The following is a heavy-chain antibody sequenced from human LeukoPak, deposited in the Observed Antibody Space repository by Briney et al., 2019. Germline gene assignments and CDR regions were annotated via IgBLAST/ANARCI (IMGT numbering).Heavy chain of an antibody. Sequence: GGSLRLSCAASGFTFSSYEMNWVRQAPGKGLEWVSYISSSGSTIYYADSVKGRFTISRDNAKNSLYLQMNSLRAEDTAVYYCAREGYSYDIDYWGQRTLVTVSS. CDR2: ISSSGSTI. CDR1: GFTFSSYE. V-gene: IGHV3-48*03. J-gene: IGHJ4*02. CDR3: AREGYSYDIDY. D-gene: IGHD5-18*01.